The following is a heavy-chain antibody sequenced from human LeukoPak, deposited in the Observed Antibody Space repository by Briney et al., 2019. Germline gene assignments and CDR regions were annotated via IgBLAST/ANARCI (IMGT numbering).Heavy chain of an antibody. V-gene: IGHV3-30*18. CDR1: GFTFSSYG. CDR3: AKGEEETGYGMAV. D-gene: IGHD1-1*01. J-gene: IGHJ6*02. Sequence: GGSLRLSCAASGFTFSSYGTHWVRQAPGKGLEWVAFISYDGSNKYYADSVKGRFTISRDNSKNTLYLQMNSLRDEDTAVYHCAKGEEETGYGMAVWGQGTTVIVSS. CDR2: ISYDGSNK.